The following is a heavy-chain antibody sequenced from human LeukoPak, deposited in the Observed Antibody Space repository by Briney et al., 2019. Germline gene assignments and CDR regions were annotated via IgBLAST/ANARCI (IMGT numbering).Heavy chain of an antibody. Sequence: GGSLRLSCAASGFTFSSYNMNSVRQAPGKGLEWVSFISSSSGYIYYADSVKGRFTISRDNAKNSLYLLMNSLRAEDTAVYYCATVIAYRGYMDVWGKGTTVTVSS. CDR2: ISSSSGYI. CDR3: ATVIAYRGYMDV. J-gene: IGHJ6*03. V-gene: IGHV3-21*01. CDR1: GFTFSSYN. D-gene: IGHD6-13*01.